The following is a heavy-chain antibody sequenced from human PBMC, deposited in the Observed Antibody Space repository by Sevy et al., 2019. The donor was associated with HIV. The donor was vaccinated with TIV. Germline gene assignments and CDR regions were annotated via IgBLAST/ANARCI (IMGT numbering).Heavy chain of an antibody. Sequence: GGSLRLSCAASGFTFSSYAMSLVRQAPGKGLEWVSAISGSGGSTYYADSLKGRFTISRDNSKNALYLQMNSLRAEDTAVYYCATNPKWQWLVHFDYWGQGTLVTVSS. V-gene: IGHV3-23*01. CDR2: ISGSGGST. D-gene: IGHD6-19*01. J-gene: IGHJ4*02. CDR1: GFTFSSYA. CDR3: ATNPKWQWLVHFDY.